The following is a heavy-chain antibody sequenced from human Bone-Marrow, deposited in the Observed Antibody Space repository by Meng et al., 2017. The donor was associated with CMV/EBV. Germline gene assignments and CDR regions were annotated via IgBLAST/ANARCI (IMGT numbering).Heavy chain of an antibody. Sequence: GESLKISCAASGFTFSNAWMSWVRQAPGKGLEWVGRIKGKTDGGTTDYAAPVKGRFTISRDDSKNTLYLQMNSLKTEDTAVYYCTTEAVAGPLSPYYFDYWGQGTLVTVSS. CDR3: TTEAVAGPLSPYYFDY. D-gene: IGHD6-19*01. CDR1: GFTFSNAW. J-gene: IGHJ4*02. CDR2: IKGKTDGGTT. V-gene: IGHV3-15*01.